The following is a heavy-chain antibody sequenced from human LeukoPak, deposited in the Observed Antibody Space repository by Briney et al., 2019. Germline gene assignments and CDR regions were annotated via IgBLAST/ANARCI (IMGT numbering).Heavy chain of an antibody. CDR2: INPNSGDT. D-gene: IGHD3-22*01. J-gene: IGHJ4*02. CDR3: AREDPMIVVVFGESEFDY. V-gene: IGHV1-2*02. CDR1: GYTFTGYY. Sequence: VASVKVSCKASGYTFTGYYMHWVRQAPGQGLEWMGWINPNSGDTNYAQKFQGRVTMTRDTSISTAYMELSRLRSDDTAVYYCAREDPMIVVVFGESEFDYWGQGTLVTVSS.